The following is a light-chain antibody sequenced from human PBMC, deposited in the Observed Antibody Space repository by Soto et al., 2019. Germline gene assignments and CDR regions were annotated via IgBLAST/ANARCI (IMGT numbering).Light chain of an antibody. CDR1: SSDIGAGYD. CDR3: QSYDSSLTVYYV. V-gene: IGLV1-40*01. Sequence: QSFLTQPPSVSGAPGQRVTISCTGSSSDIGAGYDVHWYRQLPGTAPKLLIYSNTNRPSGVPDRFSASKSGTSASLAIAGLQAEDEANYYCQSYDSSLTVYYVFGTGTKVTVL. J-gene: IGLJ1*01. CDR2: SNT.